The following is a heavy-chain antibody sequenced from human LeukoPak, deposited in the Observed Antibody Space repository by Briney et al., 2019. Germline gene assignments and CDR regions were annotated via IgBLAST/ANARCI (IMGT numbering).Heavy chain of an antibody. CDR2: INAGNGNT. D-gene: IGHD3-16*02. CDR1: GYTFTSYA. V-gene: IGHV1-3*01. Sequence: ASVKVSCKASGYTFTSYAMHWVRQAPGQRLEWMGWINAGNGNTKYSQKFQGRVTIIRDTSASTAYMELSSLRSEDTAVYYCARDPYYDYVWGSYRPPAYYFDYWGQGTLVTVSS. CDR3: ARDPYYDYVWGSYRPPAYYFDY. J-gene: IGHJ4*02.